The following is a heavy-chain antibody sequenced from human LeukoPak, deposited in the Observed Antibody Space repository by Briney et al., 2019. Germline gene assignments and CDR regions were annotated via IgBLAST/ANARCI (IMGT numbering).Heavy chain of an antibody. CDR3: AKAANEWELLAGYFDY. V-gene: IGHV3-30*04. CDR1: GFTFSSYA. D-gene: IGHD1-26*01. Sequence: PGGSLRLSCAASGFTFSSYAMHWVRQAPGKGLERVAVISYDGSNKYYADSVKGRFTISRDNSKNTLYLQMNSLRAEDTAVYYCAKAANEWELLAGYFDYWGQGTLVTASS. CDR2: ISYDGSNK. J-gene: IGHJ4*02.